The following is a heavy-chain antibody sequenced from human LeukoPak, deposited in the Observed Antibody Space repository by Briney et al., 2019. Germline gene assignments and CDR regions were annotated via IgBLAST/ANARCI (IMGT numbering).Heavy chain of an antibody. CDR2: IYYSGST. J-gene: IGHJ3*02. CDR3: ARGYDFWSGPYDAFDI. V-gene: IGHV4-59*01. Sequence: SETLSLTCTVSGGSISSYYWSWIRQPPGKGLEWIGYIYYSGSTNYNPSLKSRVTISVDTSKNQFSLKLSSVTAADTAVYYCARGYDFWSGPYDAFDIWGQGTMVTVSS. CDR1: GGSISSYY. D-gene: IGHD3-3*01.